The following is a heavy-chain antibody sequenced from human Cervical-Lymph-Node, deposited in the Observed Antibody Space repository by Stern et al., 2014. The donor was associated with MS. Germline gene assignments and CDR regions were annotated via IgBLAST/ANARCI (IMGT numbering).Heavy chain of an antibody. CDR2: MRAYNGEA. CDR1: GYTFYTYG. J-gene: IGHJ4*02. V-gene: IGHV1-18*01. CDR3: ARVAVGANYFDS. Sequence: QVQLVESGGEVKKPGASVKVSCKVSGYTFYTYGLGWVRQAPGQGLGWVGWMRAYNGEATYAQQFQGRVTMTPDSSTGKAYTVLQSLRSDDTAVYYCARVAVGANYFDSWGQGPLVTVSS. D-gene: IGHD1-26*01.